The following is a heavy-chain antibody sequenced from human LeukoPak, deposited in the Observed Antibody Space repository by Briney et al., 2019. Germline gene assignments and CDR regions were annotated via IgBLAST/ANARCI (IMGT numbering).Heavy chain of an antibody. V-gene: IGHV3-48*01. CDR3: ARSITISGVGYMDV. Sequence: GGXXXLSCAASGFTFSNYNMNWLRQAPGKGVEWVSLIITSRPSISFAASVRVRFPTSTANFCNSLYLQMNSLRAEDTAVYYCARSITISGVGYMDVWGKGTTVTVSP. D-gene: IGHD3-3*01. CDR1: GFTFSNYN. J-gene: IGHJ6*04. CDR2: IITSRPSI.